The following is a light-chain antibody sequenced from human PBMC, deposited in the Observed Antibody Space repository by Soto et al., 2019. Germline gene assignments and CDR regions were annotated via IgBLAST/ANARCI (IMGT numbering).Light chain of an antibody. J-gene: IGKJ2*01. CDR3: QQSYITPRT. V-gene: IGKV1-39*01. CDR1: QSISSN. CDR2: GAS. Sequence: DIQMTQSPYSLSASVGDRVTITCRASQSISSNLNWYQQRPGKAPKLLIYGASSLQTGVPSRFSGSGSGTDFTLIISSPQPEDFATYYCQQSYITPRTFGQGTKLEIK.